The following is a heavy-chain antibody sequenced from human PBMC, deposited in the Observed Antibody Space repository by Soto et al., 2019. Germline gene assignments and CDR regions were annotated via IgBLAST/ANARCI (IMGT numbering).Heavy chain of an antibody. CDR2: AIPVLGVA. V-gene: IGHV1-69*08. CDR3: ARDRDVAALGTVETNYYYGMDV. J-gene: IGHJ6*02. CDR1: GGNFRSQSIS. D-gene: IGHD1-1*01. Sequence: QVQLVQSGAEVKKPGSSVKVSGKASGGNFRSQSISISWVRQAPGQGLEWMGRAIPVLGVANYAQKFQGRVTITADKFTNTVYMELSSLRSEDTAVYYCARDRDVAALGTVETNYYYGMDVWGQGTTVTVSS.